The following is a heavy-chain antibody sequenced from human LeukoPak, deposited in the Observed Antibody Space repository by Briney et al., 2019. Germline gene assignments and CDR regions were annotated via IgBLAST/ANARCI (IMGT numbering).Heavy chain of an antibody. CDR1: GFTFSNYE. V-gene: IGHV3-48*03. Sequence: GGSLRLSCAASGFTFSNYEMNWVRQAPGKGLEWVSYISSSASTIYYADSVKGRFTISRDNAKNSLYLQMNSLRGEDTAVYYCARDCDGRTGCYVRDYWGQGTPVAVSS. CDR3: ARDCDGRTGCYVRDY. D-gene: IGHD2-2*01. J-gene: IGHJ4*02. CDR2: ISSSASTI.